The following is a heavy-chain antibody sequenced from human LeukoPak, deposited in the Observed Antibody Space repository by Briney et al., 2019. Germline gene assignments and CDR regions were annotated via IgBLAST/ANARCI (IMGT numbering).Heavy chain of an antibody. V-gene: IGHV4-59*01. D-gene: IGHD2-15*01. J-gene: IGHJ4*02. CDR2: IYYSGSA. CDR3: ARDRGGRWWFDY. Sequence: KSSETLPLTCTVSGGSISSYYWSWIRQPPGKGLEWIGYIYYSGSANYNPSLKSRVTISVDTSKNQFSLKLSSVTAADTAVYYCARDRGGRWWFDYWGQGTLVTVSS. CDR1: GGSISSYY.